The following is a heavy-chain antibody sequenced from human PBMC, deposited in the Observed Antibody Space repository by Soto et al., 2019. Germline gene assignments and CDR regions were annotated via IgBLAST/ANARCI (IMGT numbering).Heavy chain of an antibody. CDR1: GFSLSTSGVG. J-gene: IGHJ5*02. Sequence: VSGPTLVNPTQTLTLTCTFSGFSLSTSGVGVGWIRQPPGKALEWLALIYWDDDKRYSPSLKSRLTITKDTSKNQVVLTMTNMDPVDTATYYCARFVEMATIKWFDPWGQGTLVTVSS. D-gene: IGHD5-12*01. CDR3: ARFVEMATIKWFDP. CDR2: IYWDDDK. V-gene: IGHV2-5*02.